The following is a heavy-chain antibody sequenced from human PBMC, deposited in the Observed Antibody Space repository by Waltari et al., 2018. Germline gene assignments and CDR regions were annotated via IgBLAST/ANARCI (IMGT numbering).Heavy chain of an antibody. CDR3: ARGPAYDFWSGYEQGMDY. D-gene: IGHD3-3*01. CDR2: INPNSGGK. Sequence: QVQLVQSGAEVKKPGASVKVSCKASGYTFTGYYMHWVRPAPGQGLEWMGRINPNSGGKNYAQKFQGRVTRTRDSSISTAYMELSRLRSDDTAVYYCARGPAYDFWSGYEQGMDYWGQGTLVTVSS. J-gene: IGHJ4*02. CDR1: GYTFTGYY. V-gene: IGHV1-2*06.